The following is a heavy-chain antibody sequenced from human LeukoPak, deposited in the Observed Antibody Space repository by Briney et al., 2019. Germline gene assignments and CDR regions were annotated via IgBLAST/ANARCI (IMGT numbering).Heavy chain of an antibody. J-gene: IGHJ4*02. V-gene: IGHV3-21*01. D-gene: IGHD2-2*02. CDR2: ISSSTYYI. Sequence: GGSLRLSCAASGFTFSNYAMSWVRQAPGKGLEWVSSISSSTYYIYYADSVKGRFTISRDNAKNSLYLQMNSLRAEDTAVYYCARDRFVYTHWGQGTLVAVSS. CDR3: ARDRFVYTH. CDR1: GFTFSNYA.